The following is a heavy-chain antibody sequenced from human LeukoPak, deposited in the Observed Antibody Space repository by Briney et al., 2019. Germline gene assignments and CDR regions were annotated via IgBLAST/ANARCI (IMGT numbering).Heavy chain of an antibody. V-gene: IGHV1-69*13. CDR1: GGTFSRHT. J-gene: IGHJ1*01. Sequence: SVKVSCKASGGTFSRHTISWVRQSPGQGLEWMGGITPMFGTANYAQKFQGRVAITADESTNTAYMKLSSLRSEDTAVYYCARDSSEFRSLIPHWGQGTLVTVSS. CDR3: ARDSSEFRSLIPH. CDR2: ITPMFGTA. D-gene: IGHD2-21*01.